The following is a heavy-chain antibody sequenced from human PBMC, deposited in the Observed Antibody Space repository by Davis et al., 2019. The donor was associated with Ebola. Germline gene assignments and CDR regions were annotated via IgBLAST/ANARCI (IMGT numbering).Heavy chain of an antibody. Sequence: ASVKVSCKASGYTFTGYYMHWVRQAPGQGLEWMGWINPNSGGTNYAQKFQGRVTMTRDTSISTAYMELSRLRSDDTAVYYCARDRYYCSSTSCYFIHYYYMDVWGKGTTVTVSS. CDR2: INPNSGGT. J-gene: IGHJ6*03. D-gene: IGHD2-2*01. V-gene: IGHV1-2*02. CDR3: ARDRYYCSSTSCYFIHYYYMDV. CDR1: GYTFTGYY.